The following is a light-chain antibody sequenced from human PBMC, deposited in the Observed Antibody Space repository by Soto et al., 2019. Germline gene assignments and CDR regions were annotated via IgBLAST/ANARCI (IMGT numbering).Light chain of an antibody. J-gene: IGKJ3*01. CDR3: QQYGSSPL. V-gene: IGKV3-20*01. CDR1: QSVSSSY. Sequence: EIVFTQSPGTLSLSPGERATLSCRASQSVSSSYLAWYQQKPGQAPRLLIYGASSRATGIPDRSSGSGSGTDFTLTISRLEPEDFAVYYCQQYGSSPLFGPGTKVDIK. CDR2: GAS.